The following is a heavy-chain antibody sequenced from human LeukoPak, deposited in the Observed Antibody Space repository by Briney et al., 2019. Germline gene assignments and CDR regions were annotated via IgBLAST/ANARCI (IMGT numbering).Heavy chain of an antibody. CDR3: ARRAYCGGDCYLDY. CDR1: GYSFSSYW. Sequence: GESLKISCKGSGYSFSSYWIGWVRQMPGKGLEWIGMIYPGDSDTRYSPSFQGQVTISADKSISTAYLQWSSLKASDTAMYYCARRAYCGGDCYLDYSGPGTLVTVSS. J-gene: IGHJ4*02. D-gene: IGHD2-21*02. V-gene: IGHV5-51*01. CDR2: IYPGDSDT.